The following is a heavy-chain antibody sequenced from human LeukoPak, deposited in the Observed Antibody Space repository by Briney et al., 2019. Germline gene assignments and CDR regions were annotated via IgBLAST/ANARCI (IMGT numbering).Heavy chain of an antibody. CDR1: GYFITSDYY. D-gene: IGHD5-12*01. V-gene: IGHV4-38-2*02. CDR3: ASMGYSGYVTEYFQH. J-gene: IGHJ1*01. Sequence: SETLSLTCTVSGYFITSDYYWGWTRQPPGKGLEWIGSIYHSGSTYYNPSLESRVTISVDTSKNHFSLKLSSVTAADTAVYFCASMGYSGYVTEYFQHWGQGTLVTVSS. CDR2: IYHSGST.